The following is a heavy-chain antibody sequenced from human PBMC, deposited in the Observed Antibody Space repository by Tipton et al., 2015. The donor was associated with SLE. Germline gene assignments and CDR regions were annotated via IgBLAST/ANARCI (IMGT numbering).Heavy chain of an antibody. CDR1: GFTFSNHG. CDR3: AKGGIAVAGWFDP. V-gene: IGHV3-23*01. D-gene: IGHD6-19*01. Sequence: GSLRLSCAASGFTFSNHGMSWVRQAPGKGLEWVSGIGGSGRYTHYADSVKGRFTISRDNSKNTLYLQMNSLRAEDTAVYYCAKGGIAVAGWFDPWGQGALVTVS. J-gene: IGHJ5*02. CDR2: IGGSGRYT.